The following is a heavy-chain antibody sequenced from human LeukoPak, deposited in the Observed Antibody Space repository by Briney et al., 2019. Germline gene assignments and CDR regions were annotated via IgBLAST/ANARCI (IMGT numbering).Heavy chain of an antibody. CDR1: GFAFSAYE. Sequence: GSLRLSCAASGFAFSAYEMNWVRQAPGKGLEWVAYFAGSDTTIYYADSVRGRFTISRDNAKNSLYLQMNSLRAEDTALYYCTTLGYHLDSWGQGTLVTVSS. V-gene: IGHV3-48*03. D-gene: IGHD3-22*01. CDR2: FAGSDTTI. J-gene: IGHJ4*02. CDR3: TTLGYHLDS.